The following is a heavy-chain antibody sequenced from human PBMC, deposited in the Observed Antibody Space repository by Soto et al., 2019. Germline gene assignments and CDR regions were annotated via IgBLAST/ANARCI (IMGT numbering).Heavy chain of an antibody. Sequence: PGGSLRLSCAASGFTFSSYGMHWVRQAPGKGLEWVAVISYDGSNKYYADSVKGRFTISRDNSKNTLYLQMNSLRAEDTAVYYCAKAPYDFWSGYYTYYFDYWGQGTLVTVSS. D-gene: IGHD3-3*01. J-gene: IGHJ4*02. V-gene: IGHV3-30*18. CDR2: ISYDGSNK. CDR3: AKAPYDFWSGYYTYYFDY. CDR1: GFTFSSYG.